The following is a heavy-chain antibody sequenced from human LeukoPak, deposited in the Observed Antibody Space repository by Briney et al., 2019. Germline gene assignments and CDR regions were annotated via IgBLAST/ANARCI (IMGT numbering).Heavy chain of an antibody. V-gene: IGHV1-2*02. CDR1: GYTFTGYY. J-gene: IGHJ4*02. Sequence: GASVKVSCKASGYTFTGYYMHWVRQAPGQGLEWMGWINPNSGGTNYAQKFQGRVTMTRDTSISTAYMELSRLRSDDTAVYYCARDLVVLRFLEWPLYYFDYWGQGTLVTVSS. CDR2: INPNSGGT. D-gene: IGHD3-3*01. CDR3: ARDLVVLRFLEWPLYYFDY.